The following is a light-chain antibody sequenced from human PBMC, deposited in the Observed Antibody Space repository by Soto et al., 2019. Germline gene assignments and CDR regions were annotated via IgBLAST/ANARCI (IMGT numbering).Light chain of an antibody. J-gene: IGKJ1*01. CDR3: QQYNTYWT. V-gene: IGKV1-5*03. CDR2: KAS. Sequence: DIQMTQSPSTLSASIGDRDTITCRASQSISSWLAWYQQKPGKAPKLLIYKASILESGVPSRFSGSGSGTEFSLTISSLQPEDFATYYCQQYNTYWTFAQGTKVEIK. CDR1: QSISSW.